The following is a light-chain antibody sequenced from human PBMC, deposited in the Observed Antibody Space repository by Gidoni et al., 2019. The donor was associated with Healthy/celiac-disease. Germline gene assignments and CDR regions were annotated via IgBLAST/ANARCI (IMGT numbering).Light chain of an antibody. J-gene: IGKJ4*02. CDR2: GAS. CDR3: QQYGSSPTT. Sequence: EIVLTHSPATLSLSPGAGATLSGRASQSVSSSYLAWYQQKPGQAPRRLIYGASSRATGIPDRFSGSGSGTDFTLTISRLEPEDFAAYYCQQYGSSPTTFGRGTKVEIK. CDR1: QSVSSSY. V-gene: IGKV3-20*01.